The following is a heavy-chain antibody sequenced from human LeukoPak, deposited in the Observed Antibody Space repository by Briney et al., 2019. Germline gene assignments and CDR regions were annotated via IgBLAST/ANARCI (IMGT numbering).Heavy chain of an antibody. J-gene: IGHJ5*02. Sequence: SETLSLTCAVYGGSSSGYYWSWIRQPPGKGLEWIGEINHSGSTNYNPSLKSRVTISVDTSKNQFSLKLSSVTAADTAVYYCARGDCSSTSCINWFDPWGQGTLVTVSS. V-gene: IGHV4-34*01. CDR2: INHSGST. D-gene: IGHD2-2*01. CDR3: ARGDCSSTSCINWFDP. CDR1: GGSSSGYY.